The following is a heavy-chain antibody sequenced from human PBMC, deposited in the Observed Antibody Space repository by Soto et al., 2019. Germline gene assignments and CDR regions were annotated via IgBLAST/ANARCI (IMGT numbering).Heavy chain of an antibody. CDR1: GGSISSDY. Sequence: QVQLQESGPGLVKPSETLSLTCTVSGGSISSDYWSWIRQPPGKGLEWIGYIYYSGSTDYDPSLKSGVTISGDTSKTQFPLTLSSVAAADTAVYYCARRWGTYFDFWGQGTLVTVSS. CDR3: ARRWGTYFDF. J-gene: IGHJ4*02. CDR2: IYYSGST. V-gene: IGHV4-59*01. D-gene: IGHD7-27*01.